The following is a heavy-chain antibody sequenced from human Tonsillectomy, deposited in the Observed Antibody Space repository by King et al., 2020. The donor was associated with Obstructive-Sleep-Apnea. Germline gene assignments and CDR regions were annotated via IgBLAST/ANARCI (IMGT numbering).Heavy chain of an antibody. CDR1: GFIFSNYG. CDR2: IGGSGGSA. Sequence: VQLVESGGGLVQPGGSLRLSCAASGFIFSNYGMSWVRQAPGKGLEWVSAIGGSGGSAFYADSVKGRVTISRDNSKNTLYLQMNSLRDEDTAVYYCAKTSRLVAGYYFDDWGQGTLVPVSS. J-gene: IGHJ4*02. D-gene: IGHD2-2*01. V-gene: IGHV3-23*04. CDR3: AKTSRLVAGYYFDD.